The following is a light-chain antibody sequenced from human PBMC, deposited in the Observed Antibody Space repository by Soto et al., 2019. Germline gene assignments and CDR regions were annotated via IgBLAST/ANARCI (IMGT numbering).Light chain of an antibody. V-gene: IGKV2-28*01. CDR2: LGS. CDR3: MQVLQSPPI. Sequence: DIVMTQSPLSLPVTPGQTASISCRSSQSLLQSNGNNYLGWFVQKPGQSPQLLIYLGSSRAAGGPVGFSVGESGTGFQRNISRVEAVDVVICYCMQVLQSPPIFGGGTKVEIK. J-gene: IGKJ4*01. CDR1: QSLLQSNGNNY.